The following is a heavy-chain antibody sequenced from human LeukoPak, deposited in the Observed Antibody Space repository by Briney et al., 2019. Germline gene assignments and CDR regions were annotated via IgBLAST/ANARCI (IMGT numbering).Heavy chain of an antibody. J-gene: IGHJ5*02. Sequence: GGSLTLSCAASGFTFSDYYMSWIRQAPGKGLEWVSYISSSGSTIYYADSVKGRFTISRDNAKNSLYLQMNSLRAEDTAVYYCARTHSYSALGSPWGAWGQGTLVTVSS. V-gene: IGHV3-11*04. D-gene: IGHD3-10*01. CDR1: GFTFSDYY. CDR3: ARTHSYSALGSPWGA. CDR2: ISSSGSTI.